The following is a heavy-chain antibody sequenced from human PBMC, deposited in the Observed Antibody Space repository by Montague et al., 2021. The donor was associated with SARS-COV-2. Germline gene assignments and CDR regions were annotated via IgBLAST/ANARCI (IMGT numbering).Heavy chain of an antibody. Sequence: SETLSLTCAVYGGSFNDYYWSWIRQPPGKGLEWIGEINHGGGTYYSPSLKSRVTISADTSKNQFSLKLKSVTAADTANYYCARGHQGVAMIVVVMIGAEYYFDYWGQGSLVTVSS. D-gene: IGHD3-22*01. CDR3: ARGHQGVAMIVVVMIGAEYYFDY. CDR2: INHGGGT. J-gene: IGHJ4*02. CDR1: GGSFNDYY. V-gene: IGHV4-34*01.